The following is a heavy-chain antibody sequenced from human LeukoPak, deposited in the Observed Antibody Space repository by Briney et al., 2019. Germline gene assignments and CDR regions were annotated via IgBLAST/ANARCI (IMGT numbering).Heavy chain of an antibody. CDR1: GGSFSGNG. D-gene: IGHD2-15*01. CDR3: ARGGYCSGGVSPDAFDL. Sequence: SVKVSCKASGGSFSGNGISWVRQAPGQGLQWMGGIIPIFATANSAQKFQGRVTITADEPTGTVYMELRSLRYEDTAVYYCARGGYCSGGVSPDAFDLWGQGTMVTVSS. J-gene: IGHJ3*01. V-gene: IGHV1-69*13. CDR2: IIPIFATA.